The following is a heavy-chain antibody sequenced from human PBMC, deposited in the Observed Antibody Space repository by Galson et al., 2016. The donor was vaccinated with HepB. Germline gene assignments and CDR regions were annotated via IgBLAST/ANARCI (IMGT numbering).Heavy chain of an antibody. V-gene: IGHV1-8*01. CDR2: MNPKSGNT. CDR1: GYTFTTYD. D-gene: IGHD2-2*01. Sequence: SVKVSCKASGYTFTTYDINWVRQAPGQGLEWMGWMNPKSGNTGYAQKLQGRVTMTRNTSISTAYMELSSLRSDDTAVYYCANGPPTSLSAHYSTTSLQNRAQMDVWGQGTTVTVSS. J-gene: IGHJ6*02. CDR3: ANGPPTSLSAHYSTTSLQNRAQMDV.